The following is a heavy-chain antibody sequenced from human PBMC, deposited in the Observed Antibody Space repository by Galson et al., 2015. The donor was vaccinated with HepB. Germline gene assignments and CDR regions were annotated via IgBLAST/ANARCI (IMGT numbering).Heavy chain of an antibody. CDR3: AKGRLQNQLLYWLDY. J-gene: IGHJ4*02. Sequence: SLRLSCAASGFIFDDYVMHWVRQAPGKGLEWVSGINWNSVSMAYADSVKGRFTISRDNAKNSLYLQMNSLRAEDTALYYCAKGRLQNQLLYWLDYWAQGTLVTVSS. CDR2: INWNSVSM. V-gene: IGHV3-9*01. D-gene: IGHD2-2*02. CDR1: GFIFDDYV.